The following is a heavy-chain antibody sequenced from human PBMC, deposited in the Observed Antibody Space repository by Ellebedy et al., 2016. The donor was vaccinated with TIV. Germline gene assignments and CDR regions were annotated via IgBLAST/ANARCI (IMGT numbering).Heavy chain of an antibody. Sequence: GESLKISXAASGFSFSNHGMHWVRQAPGKGLEWVSLISYDGSVKDYAESVKGRFTVSKDHPKKTMFLQMNSLRAEDTAVYYCAKDPTTGYDRYYFDYWGRGTLVTVSS. J-gene: IGHJ4*02. CDR2: ISYDGSVK. CDR1: GFSFSNHG. D-gene: IGHD5-12*01. CDR3: AKDPTTGYDRYYFDY. V-gene: IGHV3-30*18.